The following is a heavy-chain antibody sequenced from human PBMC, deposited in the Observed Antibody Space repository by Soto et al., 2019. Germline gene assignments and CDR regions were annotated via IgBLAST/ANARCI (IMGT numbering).Heavy chain of an antibody. CDR2: INAGNGNT. V-gene: IGHV1-3*01. D-gene: IGHD3-3*01. Sequence: ASVKVSCKASGYTFTIYAMHWVRQAPGQRLEWMGWINAGNGNTKYSQKFQGRVTITRDTSASTAYMELSSLRSEDTAVYYCARARRDPYDFWSGYSDGMDVWGQGTTVTVSS. CDR1: GYTFTIYA. J-gene: IGHJ6*02. CDR3: ARARRDPYDFWSGYSDGMDV.